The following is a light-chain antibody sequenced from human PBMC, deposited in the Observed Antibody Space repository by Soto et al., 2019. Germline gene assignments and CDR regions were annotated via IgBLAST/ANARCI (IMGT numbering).Light chain of an antibody. V-gene: IGKV3-20*01. CDR1: QGVSSS. CDR3: QQYGRSGT. Sequence: VTTQSPAPRFVSPGQRATLSLGASQGVSSSLAWYQQKPGQSPRLLIYGALARATGVRDRVSGCGSGTDFTLTILRLEPEDSAVYYWQQYGRSGTFGQGTKVDIK. J-gene: IGKJ1*01. CDR2: GAL.